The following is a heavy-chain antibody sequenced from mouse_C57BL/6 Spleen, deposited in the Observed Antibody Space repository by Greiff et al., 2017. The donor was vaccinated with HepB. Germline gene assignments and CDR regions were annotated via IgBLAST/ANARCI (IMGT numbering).Heavy chain of an antibody. Sequence: QVQLQQPGAELVKPGASVKMSCKASGYTFTSYWITWVKQRPGQGLEWIGDIYPGSGSTNYNEKFKSKATLTVDTSSSTAYMQLSSLTSEDSAVYYCARGVSTMVHGGFAYWGQGTLVTVSA. D-gene: IGHD2-1*01. CDR1: GYTFTSYW. CDR3: ARGVSTMVHGGFAY. J-gene: IGHJ3*01. CDR2: IYPGSGST. V-gene: IGHV1-55*01.